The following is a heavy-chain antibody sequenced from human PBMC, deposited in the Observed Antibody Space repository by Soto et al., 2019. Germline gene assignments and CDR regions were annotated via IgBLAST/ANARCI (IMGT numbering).Heavy chain of an antibody. J-gene: IGHJ4*02. CDR3: ARMGGNSNCLDY. CDR1: GFTFSDYY. D-gene: IGHD1-1*01. CDR2: SSNSGTFS. Sequence: GGSLRLSCEGSGFTFSDYYISWIRQAPGKGLEWISYSSNSGTFSRYADSVKGRFSISRDNTKNLLYLQMNSLRAEDTAVYYCARMGGNSNCLDYWGQGILVTVSS. V-gene: IGHV3-11*03.